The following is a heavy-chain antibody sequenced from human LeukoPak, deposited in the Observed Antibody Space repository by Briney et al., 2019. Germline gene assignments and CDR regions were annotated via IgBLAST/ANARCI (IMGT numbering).Heavy chain of an antibody. CDR3: ARLKLGAYFDL. CDR2: MYYSGST. D-gene: IGHD3-16*01. V-gene: IGHV4-59*08. J-gene: IGHJ2*01. CDR1: GGSVSSYY. Sequence: SETLSLTCTVSGGSVSSYYWSLIRQPPGKGLEWIGYMYYSGSTNYNPSLKSRVTISVDTSKNQCSLKLTSVSAADTAVYYCARLKLGAYFDLWGRGTLVTVSS.